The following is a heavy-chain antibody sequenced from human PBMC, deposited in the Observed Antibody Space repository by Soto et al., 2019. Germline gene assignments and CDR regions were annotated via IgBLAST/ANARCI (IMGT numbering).Heavy chain of an antibody. D-gene: IGHD1-26*01. V-gene: IGHV1-18*01. CDR3: AAVVGAVPY. J-gene: IGHJ4*02. CDR2: LSPYNGDT. CDR1: GYTFTSYA. Sequence: ASVKVSCKSSGYTFTSYAISWVRQAPGQGLEWMGWLSPYNGDTNYAQNFQGRVTVTTDTSTDTAYMELRSLRSDDTAVYYCAAVVGAVPYWGQGTPVTVSS.